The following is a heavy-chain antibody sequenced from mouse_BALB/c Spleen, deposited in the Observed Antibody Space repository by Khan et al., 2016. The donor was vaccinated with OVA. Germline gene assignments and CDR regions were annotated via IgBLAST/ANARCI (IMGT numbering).Heavy chain of an antibody. CDR1: GDSITSGY. J-gene: IGHJ2*01. D-gene: IGHD2-14*01. CDR2: ITSSGST. V-gene: IGHV3-8*02. Sequence: EVPLQESGPSLVKPSQTLSLTCSVTGDSITSGYWNWIRKFPGNKLDYMGYITSSGSTYYHPSLKSRISITRDTSKNQYFLQLNSVTTEDTATYYCARWNYRYDGYFDYWGQGTTLTVSS. CDR3: ARWNYRYDGYFDY.